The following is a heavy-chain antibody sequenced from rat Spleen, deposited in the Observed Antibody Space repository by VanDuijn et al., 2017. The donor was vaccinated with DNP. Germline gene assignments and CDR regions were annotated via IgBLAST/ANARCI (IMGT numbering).Heavy chain of an antibody. V-gene: IGHV3-1*01. D-gene: IGHD1-5*01. CDR3: ARWNIGTSTLDY. Sequence: EVQLQESGPGLVEPSQSLSLTCSVTGYSITSCCRWTWIRKFPGNKMELIGHISYIGSTSYNPSLKSRISITRHTSKNQFFLQLNSVTTEDPATYYCARWNIGTSTLDYWGQGVMVTVSS. CDR1: GYSITSCC. CDR2: ISYIGST. J-gene: IGHJ2*01.